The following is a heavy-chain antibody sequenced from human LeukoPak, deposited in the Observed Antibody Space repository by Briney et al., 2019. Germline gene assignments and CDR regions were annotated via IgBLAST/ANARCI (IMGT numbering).Heavy chain of an antibody. CDR1: GGSIRSYY. J-gene: IGHJ6*03. CDR2: IDYSGST. V-gene: IGHV4-59*01. Sequence: SETLSLTCTVAGGSIRSYYWSWIRQPPGKGLEWIAYIDYSGSTNYNPSLRSRFTISVATSKTQCSLKLSSVTAADTAVYYCARGGGVGYYYYYMDVWGKGTTVTISS. CDR3: ARGGGVGYYYYYMDV. D-gene: IGHD1-26*01.